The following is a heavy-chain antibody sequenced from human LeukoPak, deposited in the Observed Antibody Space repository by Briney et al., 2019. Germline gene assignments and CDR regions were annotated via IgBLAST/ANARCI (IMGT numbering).Heavy chain of an antibody. CDR2: IKQDGSEK. CDR3: ARDKIVGATKLDH. V-gene: IGHV3-7*01. Sequence: GFLRLSCAASGFTFSSYWMSWVRQAPGKGLEWVANIKQDGSEKYYVDSVKGRFTISRDNAKNSLYLQMNSLRAEDTAVYFCARDKIVGATKLDHWGQGTLVTVSS. J-gene: IGHJ4*02. CDR1: GFTFSSYW. D-gene: IGHD1-26*01.